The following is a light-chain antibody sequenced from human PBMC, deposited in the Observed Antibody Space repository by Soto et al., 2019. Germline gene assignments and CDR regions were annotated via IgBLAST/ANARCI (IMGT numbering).Light chain of an antibody. CDR1: SSDVGGYNY. CDR3: SAYTSTSTLV. CDR2: DVS. J-gene: IGLJ2*01. V-gene: IGLV2-14*03. Sequence: QSALTQPASVSGSPGQSITISCTGTSSDVGGYNYFSWYQQHPDKAPQLMIYDVSNRPAGLSDRFSGSKSGNTASLTIAGLQAEDEANYYCSAYTSTSTLVFGGGTKLTVL.